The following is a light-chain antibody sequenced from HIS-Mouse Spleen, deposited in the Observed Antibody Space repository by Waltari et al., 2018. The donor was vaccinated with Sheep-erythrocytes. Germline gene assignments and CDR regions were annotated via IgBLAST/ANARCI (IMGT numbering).Light chain of an antibody. CDR1: NNDLGGYHY. CDR2: EVS. Sequence: QSALTQPPSASGSPGQSVTIPCTGTNNDLGGYHYVSWYQQHPGKAPKLMIYEVSERPSGVPDRFSGSKSGNTASLTVSGLQAEDEADYYCSSYAGSNNYVFGTGTKVTVL. V-gene: IGLV2-8*01. CDR3: SSYAGSNNYV. J-gene: IGLJ1*01.